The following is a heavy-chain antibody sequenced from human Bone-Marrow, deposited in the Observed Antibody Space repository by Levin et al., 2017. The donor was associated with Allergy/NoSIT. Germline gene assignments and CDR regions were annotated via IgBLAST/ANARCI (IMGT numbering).Heavy chain of an antibody. Sequence: AGGSLRLSCAASGFTFRYYGIHWVRQTPGKGLEWVAVIRYDGNKQYYEDFVKGRFTISRDDSKNTVYLQMNSLRVDDTAVYYCARALAGYHYAASIGYWGQGTLVTVSS. J-gene: IGHJ4*02. CDR3: ARALAGYHYAASIGY. V-gene: IGHV3-30*03. CDR2: IRYDGNKQ. D-gene: IGHD5-18*01. CDR1: GFTFRYYG.